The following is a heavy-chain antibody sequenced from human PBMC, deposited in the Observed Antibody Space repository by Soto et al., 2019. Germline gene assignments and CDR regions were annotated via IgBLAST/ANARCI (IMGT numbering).Heavy chain of an antibody. CDR3: ARTIRAFGEVIAPHWFDP. CDR1: GFTFSDYC. CDR2: ISSGGNFI. Sequence: PGGSLRLSCVVSGFTFSDYCMNWVRQAPGRGLEWVASISSGGNFIYYADSVRGRFTISRDNAENSLYLQMNSLGVEDTATYYCARTIRAFGEVIAPHWFDPWGQGTQVTVSS. D-gene: IGHD3-16*02. V-gene: IGHV3-21*06. J-gene: IGHJ5*02.